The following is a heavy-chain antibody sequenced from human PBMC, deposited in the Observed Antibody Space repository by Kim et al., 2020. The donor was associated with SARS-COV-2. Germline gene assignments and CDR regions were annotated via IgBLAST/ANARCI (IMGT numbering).Heavy chain of an antibody. Sequence: SVKVSCKASGGTFSSYAISWVRQAPGQGLEWMGGIIPIFGTANYAQKFQGRVTITADESTSTAYMELSSLRSEDTAVYYCARGNTMVRGAWDYYYGMDVWGQGTTVTVSS. CDR3: ARGNTMVRGAWDYYYGMDV. V-gene: IGHV1-69*13. D-gene: IGHD3-10*01. J-gene: IGHJ6*02. CDR2: IIPIFGTA. CDR1: GGTFSSYA.